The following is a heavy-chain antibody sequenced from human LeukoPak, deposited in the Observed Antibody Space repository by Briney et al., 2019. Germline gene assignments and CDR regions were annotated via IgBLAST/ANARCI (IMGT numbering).Heavy chain of an antibody. J-gene: IGHJ4*02. Sequence: GGSLRLSCVASGFTFSSYSMNWVRQAPGKGLEWVSSISSSSSYIYYADSVKGRFTISRDNAKNSLYLQMNSLRAEDTAVYYCARGSSSTGYYFDYWGQGTLVTVSS. CDR2: ISSSSSYI. D-gene: IGHD3-22*01. V-gene: IGHV3-21*01. CDR1: GFTFSSYS. CDR3: ARGSSSTGYYFDY.